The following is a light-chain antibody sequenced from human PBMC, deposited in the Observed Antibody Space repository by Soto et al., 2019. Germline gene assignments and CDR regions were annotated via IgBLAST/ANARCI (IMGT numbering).Light chain of an antibody. Sequence: EIVLTQSPGTLSLSPGERATLSCRASQSVSSSYLAWYQQKPGQAPRLLIYGASSRATGIPDRFSGSGSGTDFTLTISGLEPEDFAVYYCQQYGSSFGGGTKVEIK. CDR3: QQYGSS. V-gene: IGKV3-20*01. CDR2: GAS. J-gene: IGKJ4*01. CDR1: QSVSSSY.